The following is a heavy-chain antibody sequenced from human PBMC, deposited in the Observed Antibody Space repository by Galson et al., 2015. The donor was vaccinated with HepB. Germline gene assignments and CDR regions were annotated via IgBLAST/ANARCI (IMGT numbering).Heavy chain of an antibody. J-gene: IGHJ4*02. CDR3: ARILSVDSLNPRYFDY. CDR1: GFSLSTSGMC. V-gene: IGHV2-70*11. D-gene: IGHD5-24*01. CDR2: IDWDGDK. Sequence: PALVKPTQTLTLTCTFSGFSLSTSGMCVSWIRQPPGKALEWLARIDWDGDKYYSTSLKTRLTISEDTSKNQVVLTMTNMDPVDTATYYCARILSVDSLNPRYFDYWGQGTLVTVSS.